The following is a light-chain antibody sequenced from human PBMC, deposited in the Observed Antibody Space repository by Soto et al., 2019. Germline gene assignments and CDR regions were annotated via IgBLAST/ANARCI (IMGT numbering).Light chain of an antibody. V-gene: IGKV1-5*01. J-gene: IGKJ1*01. CDR1: QRISGW. Sequence: DIQMTQSPSTLSASVVDTVTITCRATQRISGWLAGHQEKPGKDHKLKIYDDCALKRGVPPRFSGSGSGTEFIITISSMQSEDFAVYHCQQYDSSLTFGKGTKVDI. CDR3: QQYDSSLT. CDR2: DDC.